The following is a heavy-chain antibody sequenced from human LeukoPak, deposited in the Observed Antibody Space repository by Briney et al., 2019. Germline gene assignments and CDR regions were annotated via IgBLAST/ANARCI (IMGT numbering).Heavy chain of an antibody. V-gene: IGHV4-61*02. Sequence: PSETLSLTCTVSGGSISSGSYYWSWIRQPAGKGLEWIGRIYTSGSTNYNPSLKSRVTISVDTSKNQFSLKLSSVTAADTAVYYCALTIFGVVNRNQFDYWGQGTLVTVSS. J-gene: IGHJ4*02. CDR1: GGSISSGSYY. D-gene: IGHD3-3*01. CDR3: ALTIFGVVNRNQFDY. CDR2: IYTSGST.